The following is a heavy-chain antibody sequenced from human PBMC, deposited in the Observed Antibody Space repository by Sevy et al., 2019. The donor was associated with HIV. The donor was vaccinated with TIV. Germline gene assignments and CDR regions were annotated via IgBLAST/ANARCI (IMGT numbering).Heavy chain of an antibody. CDR2: ISYEGSET. D-gene: IGHD1-26*01. Sequence: GGSLRLSCAASGFAFSSHAMHWVRQAPGKGLEWVAVISYEGSETFYAASVEGRFTISRDNSKNILSLQINSLRPEDMAVYYCARDGGYSIKWYPLYWGHGTLVTVSS. V-gene: IGHV3-30-3*01. J-gene: IGHJ4*01. CDR1: GFAFSSHA. CDR3: ARDGGYSIKWYPLY.